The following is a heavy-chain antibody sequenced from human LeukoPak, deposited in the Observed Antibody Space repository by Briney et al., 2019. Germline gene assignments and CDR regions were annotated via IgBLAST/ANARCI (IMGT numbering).Heavy chain of an antibody. Sequence: GGSLRLSCSASGVTVSTNRMIWVHQPPGKGLEWVSVIYNTGSTYNADSVKGRFTISRHNSKNTVYLQMNNLRAEDTAMYYCARVDTTLSYTLDYWGQGTLVTVSS. CDR3: ARVDTTLSYTLDY. J-gene: IGHJ4*02. V-gene: IGHV3-53*04. CDR1: GVTVSTNR. CDR2: IYNTGST. D-gene: IGHD1-1*01.